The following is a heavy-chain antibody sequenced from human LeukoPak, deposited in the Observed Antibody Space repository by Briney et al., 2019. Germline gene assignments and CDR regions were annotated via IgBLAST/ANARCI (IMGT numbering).Heavy chain of an antibody. CDR1: GYTFSGYG. D-gene: IGHD4-17*01. Sequence: ASVKVSCTASGYTFSGYGIACVRQAPGQGLEWMGWISAHNGNTYHTQNFQGRVTMTTDTSTSTAYMELRSLRSDDTDMYYCARSAGDSGDYALYFQHWGQGTLVTVSS. J-gene: IGHJ1*01. V-gene: IGHV1-18*01. CDR3: ARSAGDSGDYALYFQH. CDR2: ISAHNGNT.